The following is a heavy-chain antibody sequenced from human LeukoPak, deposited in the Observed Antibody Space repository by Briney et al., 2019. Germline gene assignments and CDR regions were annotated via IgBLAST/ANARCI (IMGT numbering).Heavy chain of an antibody. CDR3: ARDKNYYDSSGYYRPYVGY. CDR2: IIPIFGTA. J-gene: IGHJ4*02. CDR1: GGTFSSYA. V-gene: IGHV1-69*05. D-gene: IGHD3-22*01. Sequence: ASVKVSCKASGGTFSSYAISWVRQAPGQGLEWMGGIIPIFGTANYAQKLQGRVTMTTDTSTSTAYMELRSLRSDDTAVYYCARDKNYYDSSGYYRPYVGYWGQGTLVTVSS.